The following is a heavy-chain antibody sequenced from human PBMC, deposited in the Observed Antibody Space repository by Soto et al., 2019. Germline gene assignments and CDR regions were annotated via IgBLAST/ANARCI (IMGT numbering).Heavy chain of an antibody. V-gene: IGHV4-30-4*01. CDR2: IYYSGST. J-gene: IGHJ4*02. CDR3: ARTPGIAVAGTEDY. Sequence: SETLYLTCTVSGGSISSGDYYWSWIRQPPGKGLEWIGYIYYSGSTYYNPSLKSRVTISVDTSKNQFSLKLSSVTAADTAVYYCARTPGIAVAGTEDYWGQGTLVTVSS. CDR1: GGSISSGDYY. D-gene: IGHD6-19*01.